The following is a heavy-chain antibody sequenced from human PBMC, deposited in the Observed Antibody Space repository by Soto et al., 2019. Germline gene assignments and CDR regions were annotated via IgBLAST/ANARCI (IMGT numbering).Heavy chain of an antibody. CDR3: SRGIKGGLDA. CDR1: EFVSTAYN. V-gene: IGHV3-30*03. D-gene: IGHD2-21*01. J-gene: IGHJ5*02. Sequence: QVQLAESGGGLVQPGGPLRLSCATPEFVSTAYNIHWVRQAPAKGLGWLASISFEGRIKYYADSVKGRFTTSRDNSKNTLSLQINSLGAEDTAVYYCSRGIKGGLDAWGPGTLVTVSS. CDR2: ISFEGRIK.